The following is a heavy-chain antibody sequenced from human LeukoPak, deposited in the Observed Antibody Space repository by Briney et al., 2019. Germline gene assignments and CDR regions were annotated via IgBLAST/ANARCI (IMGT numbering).Heavy chain of an antibody. V-gene: IGHV3-48*02. Sequence: GGSLRLSCAASGFTFSSYSMNWVRQAPGKGLEWVSHITASGTAMFYADSAKGRFTISRDNAKNSLYLQMNSLRDEGTAVYYCASSGSYRFDYWGQGTLVTVSS. CDR1: GFTFSSYS. J-gene: IGHJ4*02. CDR3: ASSGSYRFDY. D-gene: IGHD1-26*01. CDR2: ITASGTAM.